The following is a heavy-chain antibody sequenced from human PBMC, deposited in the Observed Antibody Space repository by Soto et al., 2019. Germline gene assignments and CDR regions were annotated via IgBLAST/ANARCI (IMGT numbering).Heavy chain of an antibody. J-gene: IGHJ5*02. CDR3: ARVPGP. CDR1: GGSISGYY. D-gene: IGHD3-10*01. Sequence: PSETLSLTCTVSGGSISGYYWSWIRQPPGKGLEWIGYMYNTGSTVYNPSFKSRVTISVDRSKNQFSLKLNSVTAADTAVYYCARVPGPWGQGTLVTVSS. CDR2: MYNTGST. V-gene: IGHV4-59*12.